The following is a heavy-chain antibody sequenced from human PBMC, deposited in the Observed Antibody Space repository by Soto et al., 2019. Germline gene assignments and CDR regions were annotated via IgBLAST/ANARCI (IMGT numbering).Heavy chain of an antibody. CDR3: ARTCGGRGYFDS. CDR1: GGSITTGICY. J-gene: IGHJ4*02. V-gene: IGHV4-31*03. CDR2: IFPSGRS. Sequence: SETLSLTCSVSGGSITTGICYWSWIRQNAGEGLEWIGNIFPSGRSHFNPSFKSRSQLFVDTSKNQFSLRLDSVTAADTALYRCARTCGGRGYFDSWGLGSLVTVSS. D-gene: IGHD2-21*01.